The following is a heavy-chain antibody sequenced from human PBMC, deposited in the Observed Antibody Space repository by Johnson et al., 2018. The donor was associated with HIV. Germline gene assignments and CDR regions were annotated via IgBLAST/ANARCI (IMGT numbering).Heavy chain of an antibody. CDR2: IKSKTDGGTT. D-gene: IGHD5-12*01. J-gene: IGHJ3*02. CDR3: TTGLSSGKGAFDI. Sequence: EVQLVESGGGLIQPGGSLRLSCAASGFTFSNAWMSWVRQAPGKGLEWVGRIKSKTDGGTTDYAATGKGRFTISRDDSKNTLYLQMNSLKTEDTAVYYCTTGLSSGKGAFDIWGQGTMVTVSS. CDR1: GFTFSNAW. V-gene: IGHV3-15*01.